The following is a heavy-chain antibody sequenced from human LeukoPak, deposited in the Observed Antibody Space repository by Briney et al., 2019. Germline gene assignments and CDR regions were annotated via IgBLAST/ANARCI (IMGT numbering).Heavy chain of an antibody. CDR3: ARGPWLLAEHRLNDD. V-gene: IGHV3-11*01. CDR2: ISSSGSTV. Sequence: GGSLRLSCAASGFTFSDYYMSWIRQAPGKGLEWVSYISSSGSTVYYADSVKARFTISRDNAKNSLYLQMNSRRAEDTAVYYCARGPWLLAEHRLNDDGGQGTLVTVYS. D-gene: IGHD5-12*01. J-gene: IGHJ4*02. CDR1: GFTFSDYY.